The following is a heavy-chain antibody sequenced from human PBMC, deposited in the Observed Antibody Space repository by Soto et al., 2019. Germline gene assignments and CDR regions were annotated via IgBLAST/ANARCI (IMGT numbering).Heavy chain of an antibody. CDR1: GYTLTELS. D-gene: IGHD6-19*01. CDR3: ATSNAVAGSFDY. CDR2: FDPEDGET. J-gene: IGHJ4*02. Sequence: GASLKVSCKVSGYTLTELSMHWVRQAPGKGLEWMGGFDPEDGETIYAQKFQGRVTMTEDTSTDTAYMELSSLRSEDTAVYYCATSNAVAGSFDYWGQGTLVTAPQ. V-gene: IGHV1-24*01.